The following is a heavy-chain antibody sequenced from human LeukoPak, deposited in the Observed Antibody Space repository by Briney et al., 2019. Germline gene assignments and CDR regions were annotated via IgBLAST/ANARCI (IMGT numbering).Heavy chain of an antibody. CDR2: INPNSGGT. J-gene: IGHJ4*02. CDR1: GYTFTGYY. D-gene: IGHD2-8*01. V-gene: IGHV1-2*02. CDR3: ARVRPDIVLMVYGHYFDY. Sequence: GASVKVSCKASGYTFTGYYMHWVRQAPGQGLEWMGWINPNSGGTNYAQKFQGRVTMTRDTSISTAYMELNRLRSDDTAVYYCARVRPDIVLMVYGHYFDYWGQGTLVTVSS.